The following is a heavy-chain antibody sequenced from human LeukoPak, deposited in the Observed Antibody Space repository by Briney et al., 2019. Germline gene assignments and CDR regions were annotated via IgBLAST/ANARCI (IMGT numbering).Heavy chain of an antibody. J-gene: IGHJ4*02. V-gene: IGHV3-64*01. CDR1: GFTFSSYA. CDR2: ISSNGGST. Sequence: PGGSLRLSCAASGFTFSSYAMHWVRQAPGKGLGYVSAISSNGGSTYYANSVKGRFTISRDNSKNTLYLQMGSLRAEDMAVYYCAREVSSGSYYDYWGQGTLVTVSS. D-gene: IGHD1-26*01. CDR3: AREVSSGSYYDY.